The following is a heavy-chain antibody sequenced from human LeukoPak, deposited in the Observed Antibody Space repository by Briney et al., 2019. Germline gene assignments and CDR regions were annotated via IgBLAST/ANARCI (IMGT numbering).Heavy chain of an antibody. Sequence: GGSLRLSCEVSGFIFSDYWMSWVRQAPGKGLEWVANIKQDGSEKYYVDSVKGRFTISRDTAKNSLYLQMNSLRAEDTAIYYCAKSGSGYYIWGQGTLVTVSS. CDR3: AKSGSGYYI. CDR1: GFIFSDYW. CDR2: IKQDGSEK. V-gene: IGHV3-7*03. D-gene: IGHD3-3*01. J-gene: IGHJ4*02.